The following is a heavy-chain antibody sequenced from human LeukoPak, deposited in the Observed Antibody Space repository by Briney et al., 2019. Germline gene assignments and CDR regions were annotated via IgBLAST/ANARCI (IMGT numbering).Heavy chain of an antibody. Sequence: SETLSLTCTVSGGSISSYYWSWIRQPAGKGLEWIGRIYTSGSTNYNASLKSRVSMSVDTSKNQSSLKLSSVTAADTAVFYCAREDSGLYREFLYWGERALVTVSS. CDR1: GGSISSYY. D-gene: IGHD1-26*01. V-gene: IGHV4-4*07. J-gene: IGHJ4*02. CDR2: IYTSGST. CDR3: AREDSGLYREFLY.